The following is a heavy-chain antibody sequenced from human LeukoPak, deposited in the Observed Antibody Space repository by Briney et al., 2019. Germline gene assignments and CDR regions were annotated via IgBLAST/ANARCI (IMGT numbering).Heavy chain of an antibody. D-gene: IGHD3-16*02. Sequence: GGSLRLSCAASGFTFSDYYMSWIRQAPGKGLEWVSYISSSGSTIYYADSVKGRFTISRDNAKNSLYLQMNSPRAEDTAVYYCARDASEITFGGVIVSPLGEPTFTYDYWGQGTLVTVSS. J-gene: IGHJ4*02. CDR3: ARDASEITFGGVIVSPLGEPTFTYDY. CDR1: GFTFSDYY. V-gene: IGHV3-11*01. CDR2: ISSSGSTI.